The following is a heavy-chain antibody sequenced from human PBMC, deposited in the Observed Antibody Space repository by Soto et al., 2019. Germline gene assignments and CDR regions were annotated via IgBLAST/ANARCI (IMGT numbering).Heavy chain of an antibody. CDR2: IGTQHDT. J-gene: IGHJ5*02. V-gene: IGHV3-13*01. Sequence: EVQLVESGGGLVQPGGSLRLSCAASGFTFSAYDMHWVRQATGKGLEWVSAIGTQHDTYYPDSVKGRFTISRENAKNSLYFQMYCQRAGEPGVKYCGSLASSWQGGGGRFDPWSQGTLVTVSS. CDR1: GFTFSAYD. D-gene: IGHD3-10*01. CDR3: GSLASSWQGGGGRFDP.